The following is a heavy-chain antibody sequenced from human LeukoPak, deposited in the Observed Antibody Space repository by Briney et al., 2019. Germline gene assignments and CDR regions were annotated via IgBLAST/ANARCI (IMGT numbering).Heavy chain of an antibody. CDR3: VGGAPNWGFDY. CDR2: ITPIFRTP. V-gene: IGHV1-69*05. J-gene: IGHJ4*02. CDR1: GGTFSSTT. D-gene: IGHD7-27*01. Sequence: WASVKVSCKASGGTFSSTTINWVRQAPGQGLEWMGGITPIFRTPNYAQKFQGRVTMTRNTSISTAYMELTSLRSEDTAVYYCVGGAPNWGFDYWGQGTLVTVSS.